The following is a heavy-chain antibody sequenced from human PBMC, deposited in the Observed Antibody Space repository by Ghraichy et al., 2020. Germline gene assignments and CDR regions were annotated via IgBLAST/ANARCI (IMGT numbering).Heavy chain of an antibody. Sequence: GSLRLSCAASGFNFNNYALSWVRQAPGKGLEWVSGITGRGVATYYADSVKGRFTISKDSSTNTLYLRMNSLRVEDTAVYYCAKGDPQNYDILTGYYRNDYWGQGTLVTVSS. J-gene: IGHJ4*02. V-gene: IGHV3-23*01. CDR1: GFNFNNYA. D-gene: IGHD3-9*01. CDR3: AKGDPQNYDILTGYYRNDY. CDR2: ITGRGVAT.